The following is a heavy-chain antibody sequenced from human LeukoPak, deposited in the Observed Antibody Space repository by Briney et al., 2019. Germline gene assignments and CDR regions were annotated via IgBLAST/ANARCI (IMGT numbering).Heavy chain of an antibody. J-gene: IGHJ4*02. Sequence: PSQTLSLTCTVSGGSIGNSTYYWAWIRQPPGKGLEWIGTISDSGNTYSNPSLRRRFTISVDTSKNQFSLQLTSVTAADSAIYYCARQGDGGRAYDHWDQGTLVTVSS. V-gene: IGHV4-39*01. CDR3: ARQGDGGRAYDH. D-gene: IGHD4-23*01. CDR2: ISDSGNT. CDR1: GGSIGNSTYY.